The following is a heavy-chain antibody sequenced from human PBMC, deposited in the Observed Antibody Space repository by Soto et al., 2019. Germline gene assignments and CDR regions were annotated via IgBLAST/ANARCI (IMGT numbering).Heavy chain of an antibody. V-gene: IGHV1-18*01. D-gene: IGHD1-20*01. CDR2: ISAYNGNT. J-gene: IGHJ5*02. Sequence: ASVKVSCKASGYTFTSYGISWVRQAPGQGLEWMGWISAYNGNTNYAQKLQGRVTMTTDTSTSTAYMELRSLRSDDTAVYFFARDRFLELSNNWNQGVFDPWGQGTLVTVSS. CDR3: ARDRFLELSNNWNQGVFDP. CDR1: GYTFTSYG.